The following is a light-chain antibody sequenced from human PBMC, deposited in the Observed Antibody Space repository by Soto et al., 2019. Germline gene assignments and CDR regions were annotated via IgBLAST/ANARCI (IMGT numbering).Light chain of an antibody. J-gene: IGKJ5*01. CDR3: QQFNTYPIT. CDR1: QDIRGD. CDR2: DVS. Sequence: AIQLTQSPSSLSASVGDRVTITCRASQDIRGDLAWYQQKPGKPPKLLIFDVSSLQSGVPSRFSGGGSGTDFTLTISSLQAEDFATYYCQQFNTYPITFGQGTRLEIK. V-gene: IGKV1-13*02.